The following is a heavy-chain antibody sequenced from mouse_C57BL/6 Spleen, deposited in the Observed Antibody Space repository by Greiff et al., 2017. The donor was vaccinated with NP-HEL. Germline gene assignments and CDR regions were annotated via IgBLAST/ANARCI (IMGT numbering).Heavy chain of an antibody. Sequence: QVQLQQPGAELVKPGASVKMSCKASGYTFTSYWITWVKQRPGQGLEWIGDIYPGSGSTNYNEKFKSKATLTVDTSSSTAYMQLSSLTSEDSAVYYCAREGILYYGSRGYFDVWGTGTTVTVSS. J-gene: IGHJ1*03. CDR2: IYPGSGST. V-gene: IGHV1-55*01. CDR1: GYTFTSYW. CDR3: AREGILYYGSRGYFDV. D-gene: IGHD1-1*01.